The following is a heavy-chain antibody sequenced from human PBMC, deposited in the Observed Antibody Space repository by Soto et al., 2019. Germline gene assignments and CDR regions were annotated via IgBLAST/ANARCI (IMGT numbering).Heavy chain of an antibody. V-gene: IGHV3-23*01. CDR1: GFTFSIYG. J-gene: IGHJ4*02. CDR2: ISGSGGSP. Sequence: GGSLRLSCAASGFTFSIYGMNWVRQAPGKGLEWVSGISGSGGSPYYADSVKGRFTISRDNSKNSLYLQMNSLRAEDTAIYYCAKVVRGDHNYFDYWGQGTLVTVSS. CDR3: AKVVRGDHNYFDY. D-gene: IGHD4-17*01.